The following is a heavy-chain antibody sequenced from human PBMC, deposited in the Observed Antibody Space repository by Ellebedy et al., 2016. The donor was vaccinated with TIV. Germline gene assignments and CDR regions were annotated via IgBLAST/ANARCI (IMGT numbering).Heavy chain of an antibody. Sequence: ASVKVSXXASSYTFSSYDISWVRQAPGQGLEWMGWISAHNGNSKYAQKLQGRVTMTTDTSTSTAYMELRSLRSDDTAVYYCAILQEGYCSSTDCYIAFQIWGQGTTVTVS. D-gene: IGHD2-2*01. V-gene: IGHV1-18*04. CDR3: AILQEGYCSSTDCYIAFQI. J-gene: IGHJ6*02. CDR2: ISAHNGNS. CDR1: SYTFSSYD.